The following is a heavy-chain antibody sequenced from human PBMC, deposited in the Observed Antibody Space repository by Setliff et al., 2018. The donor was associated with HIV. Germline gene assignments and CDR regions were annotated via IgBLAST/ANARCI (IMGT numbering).Heavy chain of an antibody. V-gene: IGHV3-9*01. J-gene: IGHJ6*03. CDR1: GFTFDDYA. CDR2: ISWNSGNI. D-gene: IGHD3-9*01. Sequence: GGSLRLSCAASGFTFDDYAMHWVRQAPGKGLEWVSGISWNSGNIGYADSVKGRFTMSRDNAKNTLHLQMNSLRAEDTALYYCARGDQTGYYRTYFYYMDLWGKGTTVTVSS. CDR3: ARGDQTGYYRTYFYYMDL.